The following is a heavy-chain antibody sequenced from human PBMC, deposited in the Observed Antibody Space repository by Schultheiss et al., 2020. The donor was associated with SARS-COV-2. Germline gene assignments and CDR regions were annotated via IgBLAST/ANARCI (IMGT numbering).Heavy chain of an antibody. V-gene: IGHV4-31*01. CDR1: GGSISSGGYY. Sequence: SETLSLTCTVSGGSISSGGYYWSWIRQHPGKGLEWIGYIYYSGSTYYNPSLKSLVTISVDTSKNQFSLKLSSVTAADTAVYYCARFLTGNDAFDIWGQGTMVTVSS. J-gene: IGHJ3*02. CDR2: IYYSGST. D-gene: IGHD7-27*01. CDR3: ARFLTGNDAFDI.